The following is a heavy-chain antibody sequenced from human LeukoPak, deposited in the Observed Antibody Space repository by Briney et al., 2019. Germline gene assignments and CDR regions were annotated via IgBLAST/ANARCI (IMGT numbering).Heavy chain of an antibody. J-gene: IGHJ4*02. Sequence: TPSETLSLTCAVYGGSFSGYYWSWIRQPPGKGLEWIGEINHSGSTNYNPSLKSRVTISVDTSKNQFSLKLSSVTAADTAVYYCARARRWLQSLYYFDYWGQGTLVTVPS. CDR3: ARARRWLQSLYYFDY. CDR2: INHSGST. V-gene: IGHV4-34*01. D-gene: IGHD5-24*01. CDR1: GGSFSGYY.